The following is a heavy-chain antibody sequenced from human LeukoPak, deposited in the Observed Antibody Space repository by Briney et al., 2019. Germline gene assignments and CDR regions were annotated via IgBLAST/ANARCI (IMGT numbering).Heavy chain of an antibody. CDR1: GFTSSSYA. J-gene: IGHJ4*02. V-gene: IGHV3-23*01. Sequence: GGSLRLSCAASGFTSSSYAMSWVRQAPGKGLEWVSAISGSGGSTYYADSVKGRFTISRDNSKNTLYLQMNSLRAEDTAVYYCAKIGYSSGWYGRYYFDYWGQGTLVTVSS. CDR3: AKIGYSSGWYGRYYFDY. D-gene: IGHD6-19*01. CDR2: ISGSGGST.